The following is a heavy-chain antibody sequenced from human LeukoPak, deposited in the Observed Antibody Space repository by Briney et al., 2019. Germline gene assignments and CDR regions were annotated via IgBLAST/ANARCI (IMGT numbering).Heavy chain of an antibody. Sequence: GESLKISCKGYGYSFTNYWIGWVRQMPGKGLEWMGIIYPGDSDTRYSPSFQGQVTISVGKSISTAYLQWNSLKASDTAIYYCARDSMAARSWHYFDYWGQGTLVTVSS. D-gene: IGHD6-6*01. CDR3: ARDSMAARSWHYFDY. CDR1: GYSFTNYW. J-gene: IGHJ4*02. CDR2: IYPGDSDT. V-gene: IGHV5-51*01.